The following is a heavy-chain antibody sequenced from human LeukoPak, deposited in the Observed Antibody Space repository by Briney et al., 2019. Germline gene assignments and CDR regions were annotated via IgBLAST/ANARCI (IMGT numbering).Heavy chain of an antibody. CDR1: GFTFSSYG. D-gene: IGHD6-13*01. J-gene: IGHJ4*02. V-gene: IGHV3-33*01. CDR2: IWYDGSNK. CDR3: ARDSLSSSWPDY. Sequence: GRSLRPSCAASGFTFSSYGMHWVRQAPGKGLEWVAVIWYDGSNKYYADSVKGRFTISRDNSKNTLYLQMNSLRAEDTAVYYCARDSLSSSWPDYWGQGTLVTVSS.